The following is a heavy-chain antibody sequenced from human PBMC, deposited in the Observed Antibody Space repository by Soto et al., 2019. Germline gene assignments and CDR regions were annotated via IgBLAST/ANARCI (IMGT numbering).Heavy chain of an antibody. CDR2: IILIFGTA. V-gene: IGHV1-69*12. Sequence: QVQLVQSGAEVKKPGSSVKESCKASGGTFSSYAVNWVRQAPGQGLEWMGGIILIFGTADYAQKFQGRVTITADESTTTAYMQLSSLRSEDTAVYYCASVAAKYYYYSMDVWGQGTTVTVSS. CDR1: GGTFSSYA. J-gene: IGHJ6*02. CDR3: ASVAAKYYYYSMDV. D-gene: IGHD1-26*01.